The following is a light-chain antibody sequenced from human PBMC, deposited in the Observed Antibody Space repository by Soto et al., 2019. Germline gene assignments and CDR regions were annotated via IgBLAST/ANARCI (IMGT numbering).Light chain of an antibody. Sequence: EIVLTQSPATLSLSPGERATLSCRASQSVGSSLAWYQQKPGQAPGLLIYDTSNRATGIPARFSGSGSGTDFTLTISSLEPEDFAVYHCQQRYSWPPRVTFGPGTKVDI. CDR1: QSVGSS. CDR3: QQRYSWPPRVT. V-gene: IGKV3-11*01. J-gene: IGKJ3*01. CDR2: DTS.